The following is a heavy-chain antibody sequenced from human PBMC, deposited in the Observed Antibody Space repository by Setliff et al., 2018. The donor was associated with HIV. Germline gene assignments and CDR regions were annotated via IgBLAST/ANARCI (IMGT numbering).Heavy chain of an antibody. Sequence: PGGSLRLSCAASGFTFSDYYMTWIRQAPGKGLEWVSLISWDGGSTYYADSVKGRFTISRDNSKNSLYLQMNSLRTEDTALYYCAKDRQSFDYFDYWGQGTLVTVSS. V-gene: IGHV3-43*01. D-gene: IGHD3-3*01. CDR1: GFTFSDYY. CDR3: AKDRQSFDYFDY. CDR2: ISWDGGST. J-gene: IGHJ4*02.